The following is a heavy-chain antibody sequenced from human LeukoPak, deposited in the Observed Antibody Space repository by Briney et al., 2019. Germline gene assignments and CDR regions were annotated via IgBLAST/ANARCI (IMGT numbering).Heavy chain of an antibody. CDR2: IYYSGST. CDR1: GGSISSGGYY. J-gene: IGHJ5*02. V-gene: IGHV4-31*03. Sequence: SETLSLTCTVSGGSISSGGYYWSWIRQHPGKGLEWIGYIYYSGSTYYNPSLKSRVTISLGTSKNQFSLKLSSVTAADTAVYYCARARRTPSNYCSSTSCYTPPLDPWGQGTLVTVSS. D-gene: IGHD2-2*02. CDR3: ARARRTPSNYCSSTSCYTPPLDP.